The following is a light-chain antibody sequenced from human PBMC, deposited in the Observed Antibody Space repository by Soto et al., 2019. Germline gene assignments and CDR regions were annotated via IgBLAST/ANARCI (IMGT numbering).Light chain of an antibody. Sequence: EIVMTQSPAALSVSPVERATLSCMASQSVSRNLAWYQQKPGQAPRLLIYDASNRATGIPARFSGSGSGTDFTLTISSLEPEDFAVYYCQQRSNWLITFGQGTRLENK. CDR3: QQRSNWLIT. V-gene: IGKV3-11*01. J-gene: IGKJ5*01. CDR2: DAS. CDR1: QSVSRN.